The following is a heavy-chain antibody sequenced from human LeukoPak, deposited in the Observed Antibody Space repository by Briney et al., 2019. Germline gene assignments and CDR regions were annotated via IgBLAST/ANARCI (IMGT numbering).Heavy chain of an antibody. Sequence: PSETLSLTCTVSGGSLSSYVWSWIRQPPGKGLEWIAYIYYSGSTNYNPSFKSRVTISVDTSKNQFSLELSSVTAADTAVYYCARQPSSWFTSFDSGGQGTLVTVSS. V-gene: IGHV4-59*01. D-gene: IGHD6-13*01. J-gene: IGHJ4*02. CDR3: ARQPSSWFTSFDS. CDR1: GGSLSSYV. CDR2: IYYSGST.